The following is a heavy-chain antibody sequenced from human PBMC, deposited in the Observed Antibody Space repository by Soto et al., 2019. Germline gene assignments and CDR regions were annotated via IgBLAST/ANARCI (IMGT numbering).Heavy chain of an antibody. D-gene: IGHD3-3*01. CDR3: VRDFGDLHDFWSGSDY. CDR1: GYSINSGYY. Sequence: SETLSLTCAVSGYSINSGYYRGWIRQSPGKGLEWIGSVFHSGTTYSTPSLKTRLTMSVDTSKNQFSLDLNAVTAADTAVYYCVRDFGDLHDFWSGSDYWGQGIPVT. V-gene: IGHV4-38-2*02. J-gene: IGHJ4*02. CDR2: VFHSGTT.